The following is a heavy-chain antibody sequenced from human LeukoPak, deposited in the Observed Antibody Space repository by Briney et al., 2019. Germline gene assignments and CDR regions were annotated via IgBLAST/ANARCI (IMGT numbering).Heavy chain of an antibody. CDR1: GGSISSGGYY. CDR2: IYYSGST. J-gene: IGHJ5*02. Sequence: SQTLSLTCTVSGGSISSGGYYWSWIRQHPGKGLEWIGYIYYSGSTYYNPSLKSRVTISVDTSKNQFSLKLSSVTAADTAVYYCARGVGFFTMVRGVIMSDNWFDPWGQGTQVTVSS. V-gene: IGHV4-31*03. D-gene: IGHD3-10*01. CDR3: ARGVGFFTMVRGVIMSDNWFDP.